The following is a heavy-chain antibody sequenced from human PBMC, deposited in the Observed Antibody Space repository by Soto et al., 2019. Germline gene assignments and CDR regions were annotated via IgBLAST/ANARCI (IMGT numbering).Heavy chain of an antibody. D-gene: IGHD3-3*01. Sequence: PGGSLRLSCAASGFTFSSSAMHWVRQAPGKGLEWVAVISYDGNNKYYADSVKGRFTISRDNSKNTLYLLLNSLRPEDTAVYYCARAPPLERFWEWLSIDWYFDLWGRGTLVTVSS. CDR2: ISYDGNNK. J-gene: IGHJ2*01. CDR3: ARAPPLERFWEWLSIDWYFDL. CDR1: GFTFSSSA. V-gene: IGHV3-30-3*01.